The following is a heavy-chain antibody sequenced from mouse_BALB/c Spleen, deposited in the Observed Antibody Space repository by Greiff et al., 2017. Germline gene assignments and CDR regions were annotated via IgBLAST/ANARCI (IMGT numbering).Heavy chain of an antibody. CDR1: GFNLKDTY. CDR3: AGGDYDWFAY. CDR2: IDPANANI. J-gene: IGHJ3*01. Sequence: VQLQQSGAELVKPGASVKLSCTASGFNLKDTYMHWVKQRHEQGLEWIGRIDPANANIKYDPKFQGKATITADTSSNAAYLQLSSLTSEDTAAYYCAGGDYDWFAYWGQGTLVTVSA. V-gene: IGHV14-3*02. D-gene: IGHD2-4*01.